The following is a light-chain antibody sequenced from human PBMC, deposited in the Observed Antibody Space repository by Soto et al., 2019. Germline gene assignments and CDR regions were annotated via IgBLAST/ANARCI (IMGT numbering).Light chain of an antibody. J-gene: IGKJ3*01. CDR3: KQLNSYPLT. V-gene: IGKV1-9*01. CDR2: GAS. CDR1: QAISSH. Sequence: DIQLTQSPSFLSASVGGRVTITCRASQAISSHLAWYQQKPGKAHNLLIYGASTLQSGVPSRFSGSGSGTQFTLTISSLQPEDFATYYCKQLNSYPLTVGPGTKVDIK.